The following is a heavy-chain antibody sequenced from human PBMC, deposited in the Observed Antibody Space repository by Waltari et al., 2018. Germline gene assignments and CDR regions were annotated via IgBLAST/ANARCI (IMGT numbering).Heavy chain of an antibody. Sequence: QLQLQESVPGLVKPSGTLSLTCAVSGGSISSSTWWSWVRQPHGKGLEWIGEIYHSGSTNYNPSLKSRVTISVDKSKNQFSLKLSSVTAADTAVYYCARGGLIYSSSWYVYFQHWGQGTLVTVSS. D-gene: IGHD6-13*01. CDR2: IYHSGST. J-gene: IGHJ1*01. CDR3: ARGGLIYSSSWYVYFQH. CDR1: GGSISSSTW. V-gene: IGHV4-4*02.